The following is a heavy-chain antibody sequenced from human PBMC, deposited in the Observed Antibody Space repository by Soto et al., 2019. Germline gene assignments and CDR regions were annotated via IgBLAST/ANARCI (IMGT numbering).Heavy chain of an antibody. V-gene: IGHV5-51*01. CDR3: ARTSAAGKYYYGMDV. Sequence: EVQLVPSGAEVKKPGESLKISCKGSGYSFTSYWIGWVRQMPGKGLEWMGIIYPGDSDTRYSPSFQGQVTISADKSISTAYLQCSSLKASDTAMYYCARTSAAGKYYYGMDVWGQGTMVTVSS. CDR1: GYSFTSYW. J-gene: IGHJ6*02. D-gene: IGHD6-13*01. CDR2: IYPGDSDT.